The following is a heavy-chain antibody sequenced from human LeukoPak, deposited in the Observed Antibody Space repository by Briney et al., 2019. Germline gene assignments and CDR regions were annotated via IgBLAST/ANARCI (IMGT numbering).Heavy chain of an antibody. V-gene: IGHV3-30*02. CDR1: GFTFSTFP. CDR2: IQDDGATT. D-gene: IGHD3-22*01. J-gene: IGHJ4*02. Sequence: GGSLRLSCAASGFTFSTFPMHWVRQAPGKGLEWVALIQDDGATTNYADSVRGRFTISRDNSKSTVYLQMNSLKPDDTAAYYCATQSITLVVVISPFDYWGQGTLVTVSS. CDR3: ATQSITLVVVISPFDY.